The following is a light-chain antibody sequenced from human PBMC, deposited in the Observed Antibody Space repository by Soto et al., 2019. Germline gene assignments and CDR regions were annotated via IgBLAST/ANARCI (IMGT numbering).Light chain of an antibody. CDR2: AVT. Sequence: QSALTQPASVSGPPGQSITISCTGTSSDVGGYNYVSWYQQHPGKAPKLMIYAVTNRPSGVSNRFSGSKSGNTASLTISGLQAEDEADYYCSSYTSSNTYVFGTGTKVTVL. CDR1: SSDVGGYNY. J-gene: IGLJ1*01. CDR3: SSYTSSNTYV. V-gene: IGLV2-14*01.